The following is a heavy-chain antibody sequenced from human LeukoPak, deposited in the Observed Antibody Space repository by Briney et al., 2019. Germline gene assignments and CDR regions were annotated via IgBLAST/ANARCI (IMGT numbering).Heavy chain of an antibody. CDR3: ARDPNGDYIGAFDM. CDR2: IRGGGTSE. V-gene: IGHV3-23*01. D-gene: IGHD4-17*01. Sequence: GGSLRLSCTASGFTFSAYAMMWVCQAPGKGPEWVSAIRGGGTSEFYADSVKGRFRISRDNSKDTLFLQMNSLRAEDTAVYYCARDPNGDYIGAFDMWGPGTMVTVSS. CDR1: GFTFSAYA. J-gene: IGHJ3*02.